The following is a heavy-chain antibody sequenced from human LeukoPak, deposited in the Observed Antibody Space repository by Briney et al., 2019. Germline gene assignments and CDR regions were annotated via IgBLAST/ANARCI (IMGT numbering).Heavy chain of an antibody. Sequence: ASVKVSCKASGYTFTSYYMHWVRQAPGQGLEWMGIINPSGGSTSYAQKFQGRVTMTRDTSTSTVYMELSSLRSEDTAVYYCAREIGDSGSLGGPWFDPWGQGTLVTVSS. CDR3: AREIGDSGSLGGPWFDP. J-gene: IGHJ5*02. CDR2: INPSGGST. V-gene: IGHV1-46*01. CDR1: GYTFTSYY. D-gene: IGHD1-26*01.